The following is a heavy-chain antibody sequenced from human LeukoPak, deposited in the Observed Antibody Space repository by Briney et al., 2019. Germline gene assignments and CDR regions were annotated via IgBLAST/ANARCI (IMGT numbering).Heavy chain of an antibody. V-gene: IGHV1-2*02. CDR1: GYTFLGYY. J-gene: IGHJ4*02. CDR2: MNPNSGGT. Sequence: GASVKVSCKASGYTFLGYYMHWVRQAPGQGLEWMGWMNPNSGGTNYGQKFQGRVTMTRDTSISTAYMELSRLRSDDTAVYYCARDVPNDFWSNYYFYYFDYWGQGTLVTVSS. D-gene: IGHD3-3*01. CDR3: ARDVPNDFWSNYYFYYFDY.